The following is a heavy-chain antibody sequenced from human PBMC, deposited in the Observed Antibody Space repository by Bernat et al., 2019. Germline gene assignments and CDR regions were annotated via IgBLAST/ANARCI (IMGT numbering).Heavy chain of an antibody. CDR2: ISYDVSNK. CDR3: ARGEVIVVVPAALDY. J-gene: IGHJ4*02. Sequence: QVQLVESGGGVVQPGRSLRLSCAASGFTFSSYAMHWVRQAPGKGLEWVAGISYDVSNKYCAGSVKGRITITRDNSKNTLYLQMNSLRAEDTAVYYCARGEVIVVVPAALDYWGQGTLVTVSS. CDR1: GFTFSSYA. V-gene: IGHV3-30-3*01. D-gene: IGHD2-2*01.